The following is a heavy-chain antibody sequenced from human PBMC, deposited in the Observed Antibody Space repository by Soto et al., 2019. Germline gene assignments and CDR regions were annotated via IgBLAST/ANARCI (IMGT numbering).Heavy chain of an antibody. D-gene: IGHD1-1*01. Sequence: DVQLVESGGGLIQPGESLRLSCAAFGLTVSGTKYVAWVRQAPGKGLEWVSALYDVFGSFYADSVKGRFTTSSDRSKSTVYLQMYDLRPDDTAVYYCASWHEREHAYDVWGQGTTVIVSS. CDR3: ASWHEREHAYDV. V-gene: IGHV3-53*01. CDR1: GLTVSGTKY. CDR2: LYDVFGS. J-gene: IGHJ3*01.